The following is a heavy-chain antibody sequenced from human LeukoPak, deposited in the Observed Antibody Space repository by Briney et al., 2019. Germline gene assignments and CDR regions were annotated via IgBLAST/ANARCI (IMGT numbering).Heavy chain of an antibody. CDR2: FDPEDGET. Sequence: ASVKVSCKVSGYTLTELSMHWVRQAPGKGLEWMGGFDPEDGETIYAQKFQGRVTITEDTSTDTAYMELKSPRSEDTAVYYCATNPRVEGGGWYENGFVYWGQGTLVTVSS. V-gene: IGHV1-24*01. D-gene: IGHD6-19*01. CDR3: ATNPRVEGGGWYENGFVY. J-gene: IGHJ4*02. CDR1: GYTLTELS.